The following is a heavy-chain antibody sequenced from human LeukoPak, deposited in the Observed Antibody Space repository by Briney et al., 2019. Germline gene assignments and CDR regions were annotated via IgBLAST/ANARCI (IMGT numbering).Heavy chain of an antibody. CDR3: AKDRGRSSSSGDNYYYYYGMDV. Sequence: PGGSLRLSCAASGFTFDDYGMSWVRQAPGKGLEWVSGINWTGGSTGYADSVKGRFTISRDNSKNTLYLQMNSLRAEDTAVYYCAKDRGRSSSSGDNYYYYYGMDVWGQGTTVTVSS. CDR1: GFTFDDYG. J-gene: IGHJ6*02. V-gene: IGHV3-20*04. CDR2: INWTGGST. D-gene: IGHD6-6*01.